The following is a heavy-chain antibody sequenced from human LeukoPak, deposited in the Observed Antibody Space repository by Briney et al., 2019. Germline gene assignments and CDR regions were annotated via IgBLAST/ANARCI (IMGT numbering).Heavy chain of an antibody. D-gene: IGHD3-22*01. CDR1: GFAFSGYA. Sequence: GGSLRLSCAASGFAFSGYAMSWVRQAPGKGLEHVSSIISSSLEMDYADSVRGRFSISRDNAKNALYLEMSGLRVEDTAVYYCARDRRGYDASGHYYRHFDFWGQGALVTVSS. V-gene: IGHV3-21*06. CDR2: IISSSLEM. J-gene: IGHJ4*02. CDR3: ARDRRGYDASGHYYRHFDF.